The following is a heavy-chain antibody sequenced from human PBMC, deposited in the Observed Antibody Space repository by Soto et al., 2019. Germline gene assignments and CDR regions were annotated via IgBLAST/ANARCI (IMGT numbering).Heavy chain of an antibody. CDR1: GFTFSSYG. CDR2: ISYDGSNK. J-gene: IGHJ4*02. V-gene: IGHV3-30*18. CDR3: AKDLSPMVRGVRNPNPLDY. D-gene: IGHD3-10*01. Sequence: ESGGGVVQPGRSLRLSCAASGFTFSSYGMHWVRQAPGKGLEWVAVISYDGSNKYYADSVKGRFTISRDNSKNTLYLQMNSLRAEDTAVYYCAKDLSPMVRGVRNPNPLDYWGQGTLVTVSS.